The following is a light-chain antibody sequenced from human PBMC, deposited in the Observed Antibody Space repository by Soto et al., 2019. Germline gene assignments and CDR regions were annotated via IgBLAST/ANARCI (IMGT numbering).Light chain of an antibody. CDR1: SSNIGGNS. Sequence: QSVLTQPPSVSAAPGRKVTISCSGSSSNIGGNSVSWYQQLPGTAPKLLIYDDNKRPSGIPDRFSGSKSGTSATLGITGFQTGAEDDYYCGSWDSSLSADVFGTGTKVTVL. CDR3: GSWDSSLSADV. V-gene: IGLV1-51*01. CDR2: DDN. J-gene: IGLJ1*01.